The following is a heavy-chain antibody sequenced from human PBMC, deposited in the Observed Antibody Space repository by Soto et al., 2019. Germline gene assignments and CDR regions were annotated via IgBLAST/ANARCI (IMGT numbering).Heavy chain of an antibody. CDR3: AAGTGRTDLDY. Sequence: ASVKVSCKASGYTFTSYGISWVRQAPGQGLEWMGWISAYNGNINYAQKLQGRVTMTTDTSTSTAYMELSSLNTEDTAVYYCAAGTGRTDLDYWGQGTLVTVSS. CDR1: GYTFTSYG. J-gene: IGHJ4*02. V-gene: IGHV1-18*01. D-gene: IGHD1-1*01. CDR2: ISAYNGNI.